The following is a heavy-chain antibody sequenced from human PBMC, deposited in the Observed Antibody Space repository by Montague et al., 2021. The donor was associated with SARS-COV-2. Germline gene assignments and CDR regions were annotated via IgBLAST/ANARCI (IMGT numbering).Heavy chain of an antibody. D-gene: IGHD3-16*02. J-gene: IGHJ3*02. CDR1: GFTFSNYD. CDR2: ISTSAYTT. CDR3: TRDYRSIVGDGLDI. V-gene: IGHV3-48*03. Sequence: SLRLSCAASGFTFSNYDMNWVRQAPGKEPEWISYISTSAYTTSYAGSVKGRFTISRDNGKNSLYLQMNSLRVEGTAVYYCTRDYRSIVGDGLDIWGQGTKVTVSP.